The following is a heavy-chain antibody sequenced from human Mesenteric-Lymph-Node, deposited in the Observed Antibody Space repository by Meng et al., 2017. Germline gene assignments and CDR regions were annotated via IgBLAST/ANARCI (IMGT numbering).Heavy chain of an antibody. D-gene: IGHD3-16*01. V-gene: IGHV4-34*01. Sequence: SETLSLTCAVYGGSFSGYYWSGIRQPPGKGLEGIGEVNHRGSTNYNPSLKSRVTTSVDTSKNQFSLKLSSVTAADTAVYYCARLNNYDYAHALDIWGQGTMVTVSS. CDR3: ARLNNYDYAHALDI. J-gene: IGHJ3*02. CDR2: VNHRGST. CDR1: GGSFSGYY.